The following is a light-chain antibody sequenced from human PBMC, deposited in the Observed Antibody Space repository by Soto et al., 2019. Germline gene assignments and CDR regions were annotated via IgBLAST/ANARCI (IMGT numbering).Light chain of an antibody. V-gene: IGLV2-14*01. J-gene: IGLJ1*01. CDR1: SSDVGGYNY. CDR3: SSYTSSSTYV. CDR2: DVS. Sequence: QSARTQPASVSGSPGQSITISCTGTSSDVGGYNYVSWYQQHPGKAPKLMIYDVSSRPSGVSDRFSGSKSGNTASLTISGLQAEDEADYYCSSYTSSSTYVFGIGTKVTVL.